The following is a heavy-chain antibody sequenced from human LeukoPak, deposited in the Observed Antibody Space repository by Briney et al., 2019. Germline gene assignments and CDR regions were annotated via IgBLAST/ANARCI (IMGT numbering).Heavy chain of an antibody. D-gene: IGHD1-26*01. V-gene: IGHV3-23*01. CDR2: ITAIDGRT. CDR1: GFTFSSTT. J-gene: IGHJ4*02. CDR3: VKDSPPRYSGSPPAY. Sequence: GGSLRLSCVASGFTFSSTTMGWVRQAPGRGLEWVSSITAIDGRTYYADSVRGRFTISRDNAKNSLYLQMNSLRADDTAVYYCVKDSPPRYSGSPPAYWGQGTLVTVSS.